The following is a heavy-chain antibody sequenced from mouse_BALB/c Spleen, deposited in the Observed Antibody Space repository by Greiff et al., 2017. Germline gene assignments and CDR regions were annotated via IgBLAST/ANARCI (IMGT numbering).Heavy chain of an antibody. V-gene: IGHV5-6*01. CDR1: GFTFSSYG. Sequence: EVMLVESGGDLVKPGGSLKLSCAASGFTFSSYGMSWVRQTPDKRLEWVATISSGGSYTYYPDSVKGRFTISRDNAKNTLYLQMSSLKSEDTAMYYCVYGSPFDYWGQGTTLTVSS. CDR2: ISSGGSYT. CDR3: VYGSPFDY. D-gene: IGHD1-1*01. J-gene: IGHJ2*01.